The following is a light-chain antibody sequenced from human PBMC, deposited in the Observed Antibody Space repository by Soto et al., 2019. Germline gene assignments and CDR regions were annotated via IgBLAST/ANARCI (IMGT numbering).Light chain of an antibody. J-gene: IGLJ2*01. Sequence: QSVLTHPASVSGSPGQSITISCTGTSSDVGGYNYVSWYQQHPGKAPKLMIYDVSNRPSGVSNRFSGSKSGNTASLTISGRQAEDEADYYCSSYTSSSAVVFGGGTKVTVL. CDR1: SSDVGGYNY. CDR3: SSYTSSSAVV. V-gene: IGLV2-14*01. CDR2: DVS.